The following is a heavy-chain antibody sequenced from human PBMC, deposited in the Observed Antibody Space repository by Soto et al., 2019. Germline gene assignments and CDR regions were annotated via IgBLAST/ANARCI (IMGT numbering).Heavy chain of an antibody. Sequence: SETLSLTCVVSGGTVASSHWLSWVRQSPGGGLEWIGNVYHTGDTNFNPSLQSRVTISVDKSNNQFSLRLNSLTAADTAVYFCAREIVTAGGNNYFDPWGPGTLVTVSS. CDR2: VYHTGDT. D-gene: IGHD2-21*02. CDR1: GGTVASSHW. J-gene: IGHJ5*02. V-gene: IGHV4-4*02. CDR3: AREIVTAGGNNYFDP.